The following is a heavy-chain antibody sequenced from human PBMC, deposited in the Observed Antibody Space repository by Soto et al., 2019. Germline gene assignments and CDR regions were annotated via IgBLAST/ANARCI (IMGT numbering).Heavy chain of an antibody. Sequence: GGSLRLSCAASGFTFSSYSMNWVRQAPGKGLEWVSAVTFNGVTTYYKDSVKGRFAISRDNSKATLYLQMNSLRAEDTAVYYCAKKDPWFDSWGQGTLVTVSS. CDR1: GFTFSSYS. CDR2: VTFNGVTT. V-gene: IGHV3-23*01. CDR3: AKKDPWFDS. J-gene: IGHJ5*01.